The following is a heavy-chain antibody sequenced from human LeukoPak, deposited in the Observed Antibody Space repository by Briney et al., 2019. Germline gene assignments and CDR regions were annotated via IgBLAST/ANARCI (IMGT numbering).Heavy chain of an antibody. D-gene: IGHD6-13*01. J-gene: IGHJ3*02. Sequence: SETLSLTCTVSGGSITNDNYYWAWIRQPPGKGLEWIGSIYYSGTTYDNPTLKSRVSISVDTSKNQFSLKLSSVTAADTAVYYCASRGDSSSWYGAFDIWGQGTMVTVSS. CDR3: ASRGDSSSWYGAFDI. CDR1: GGSITNDNYY. CDR2: IYYSGTT. V-gene: IGHV4-39*07.